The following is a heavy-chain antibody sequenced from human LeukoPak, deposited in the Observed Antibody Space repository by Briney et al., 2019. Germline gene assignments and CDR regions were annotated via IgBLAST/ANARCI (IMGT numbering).Heavy chain of an antibody. V-gene: IGHV4-30-2*01. Sequence: SQTLSLTCAVSGGSISSGGYSWSWIRQPPGKGLEWIGYIYHSGSTYYNPSLKSRVTISVDRSKNQFSLKLSSVTAADTAVYYCARVERTYYGSGSYSWFDPWGQGILVTVSS. CDR1: GGSISSGGYS. CDR2: IYHSGST. D-gene: IGHD3-10*01. J-gene: IGHJ5*02. CDR3: ARVERTYYGSGSYSWFDP.